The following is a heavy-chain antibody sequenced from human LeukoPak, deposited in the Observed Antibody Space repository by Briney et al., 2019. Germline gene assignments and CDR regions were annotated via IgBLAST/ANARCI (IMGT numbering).Heavy chain of an antibody. J-gene: IGHJ4*02. CDR1: GFTLDDYA. Sequence: GGSLRLSCAASGFTLDDYAMHWVRQAPGKGLEWVSGISWNSGSIGYADSVKGRFTISRDNAKNSLYLQMNSLRAEDMALYYCAKAESIAARPFDYWGQGTLVTVSS. CDR3: AKAESIAARPFDY. V-gene: IGHV3-9*03. CDR2: ISWNSGSI. D-gene: IGHD6-6*01.